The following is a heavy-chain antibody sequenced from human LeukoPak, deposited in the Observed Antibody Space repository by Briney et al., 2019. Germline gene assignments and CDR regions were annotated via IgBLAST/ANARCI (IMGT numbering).Heavy chain of an antibody. J-gene: IGHJ4*02. CDR2: IYSGGST. Sequence: PGGSLRLSCAASGFTVSSNYMSWVRQAPGKGLEWVSVIYSGGSTYYADSVKGRLTISRDNSKNTLYLQMNSLRAEDTAVYYCARVTDYGHFDYWGQGTLVTVSS. CDR1: GFTVSSNY. V-gene: IGHV3-53*01. D-gene: IGHD4/OR15-4a*01. CDR3: ARVTDYGHFDY.